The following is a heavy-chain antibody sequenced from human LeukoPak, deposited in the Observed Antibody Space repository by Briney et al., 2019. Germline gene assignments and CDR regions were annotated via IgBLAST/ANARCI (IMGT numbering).Heavy chain of an antibody. D-gene: IGHD2-15*01. Sequence: ASVKVSCKASGYTFTSYYMHWVRQAPGQGLEWMGWINPNSGGTNYAQKFQGRVTMTRDTSISTAYMELSRLRSDDTAVYYCARGYEYCSGGSCYVFWGEGTLVTVSS. CDR1: GYTFTSYY. CDR2: INPNSGGT. CDR3: ARGYEYCSGGSCYVF. J-gene: IGHJ4*02. V-gene: IGHV1-2*02.